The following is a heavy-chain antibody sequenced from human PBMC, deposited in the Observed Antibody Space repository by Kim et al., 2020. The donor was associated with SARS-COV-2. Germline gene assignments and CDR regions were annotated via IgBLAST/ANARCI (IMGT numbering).Heavy chain of an antibody. J-gene: IGHJ3*02. V-gene: IGHV3-13*01. D-gene: IGHD6-13*01. Sequence: YPGYVKGRFTISKENAKHPMYLQMNSLRAGDTAVYYCARGYSSSWYWAFDIWGQGTMVTVSS. CDR3: ARGYSSSWYWAFDI.